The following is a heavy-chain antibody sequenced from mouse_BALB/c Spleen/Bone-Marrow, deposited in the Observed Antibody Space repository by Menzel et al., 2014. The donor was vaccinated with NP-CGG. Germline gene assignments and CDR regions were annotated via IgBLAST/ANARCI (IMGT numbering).Heavy chain of an antibody. CDR3: ARELGRGYYFDY. V-gene: IGHV1S130*01. J-gene: IGHJ2*01. D-gene: IGHD4-1*01. CDR2: IHPNSGNT. Sequence: LQESGSVLVRPGASVKLSCKASGYTFTSSWMHWAKQRPGQGLEWIGEIHPNSGNTNYNEELKGKATLTVDTSSSTAHVDLSSLTSEDSAVYYCARELGRGYYFDYWGQGTTLTVSS. CDR1: GYTFTSSW.